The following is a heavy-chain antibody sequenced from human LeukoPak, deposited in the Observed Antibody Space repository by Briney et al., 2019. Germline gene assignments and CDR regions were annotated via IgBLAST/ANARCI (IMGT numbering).Heavy chain of an antibody. D-gene: IGHD1-1*01. J-gene: IGHJ4*02. Sequence: PGGSLRLSCAASGFTFSDHYIDWVRQAPGKGLEWVGRTRNKANSYTTVYAASVKGRFTISRDESENSLLLQMNSLKTEDTAVYYCARGYNSFDFWGQGTLVTVSS. CDR1: GFTFSDHY. CDR3: ARGYNSFDF. V-gene: IGHV3-72*01. CDR2: TRNKANSYTT.